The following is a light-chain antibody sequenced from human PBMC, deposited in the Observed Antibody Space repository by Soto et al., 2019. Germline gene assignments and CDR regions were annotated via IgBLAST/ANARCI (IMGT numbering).Light chain of an antibody. CDR3: QHYITSLTT. V-gene: IGKV3D-15*01. CDR2: GAS. CDR1: QSVSSD. Sequence: DIVMTQSPATLSVSPGERATLSCRASQSVSSDLAWYQQKPGQAPRLLIYGASRRATGVPDRFIGSGSGTDFTLTISRLEPEDFAVYYCQHYITSLTTFGQGTRLEIK. J-gene: IGKJ5*01.